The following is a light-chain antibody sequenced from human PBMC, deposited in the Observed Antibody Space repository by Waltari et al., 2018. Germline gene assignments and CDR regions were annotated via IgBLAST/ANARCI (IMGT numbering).Light chain of an antibody. Sequence: QSVLTQPPSASGTPGQRVLISCSGSSSNVGSNVFNWYHQPPATAPKPLIFNDVDRPSGVPDRFSGSRSATSASLAISGLQSDDESTYYCASWDDRLDAYVFGTGTRVTVL. CDR1: SSNVGSNV. V-gene: IGLV1-44*01. CDR2: NDV. CDR3: ASWDDRLDAYV. J-gene: IGLJ1*01.